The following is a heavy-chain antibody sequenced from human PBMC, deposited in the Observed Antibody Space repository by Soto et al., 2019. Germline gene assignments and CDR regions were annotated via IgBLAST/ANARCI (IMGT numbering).Heavy chain of an antibody. J-gene: IGHJ6*02. D-gene: IGHD2-15*01. V-gene: IGHV5-51*01. Sequence: GESLKISCKGSGYSFTSYWIGWVRQMPGKGLEWMGIIYPGDSDTRYSPSFQGQVTISADKSISTAYLQWSSLKASDTAMYYCARRLYCSGGSCYSYYYGMDVWGQGTTVTVSS. CDR3: ARRLYCSGGSCYSYYYGMDV. CDR2: IYPGDSDT. CDR1: GYSFTSYW.